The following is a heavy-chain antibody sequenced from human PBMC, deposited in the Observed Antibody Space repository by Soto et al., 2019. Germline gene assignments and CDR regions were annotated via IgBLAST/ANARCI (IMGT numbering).Heavy chain of an antibody. CDR1: GFTFSSYA. V-gene: IGHV3-23*01. J-gene: IGHJ4*02. D-gene: IGHD3-22*01. Sequence: GGSLRLSCAASGFTFSSYAMSWVRQAPGKGLEWVSAISGSGGSTYYADSVKGRFTISRDNSKNTLYLQMNSLRAEDTAVYYCAARYYYDSSGADYWGQGTLVTVSS. CDR3: AARYYYDSSGADY. CDR2: ISGSGGST.